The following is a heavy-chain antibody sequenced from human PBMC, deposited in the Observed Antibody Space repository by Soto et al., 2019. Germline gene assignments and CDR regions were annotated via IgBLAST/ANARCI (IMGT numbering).Heavy chain of an antibody. J-gene: IGHJ5*02. Sequence: GKGLEWVSSISSSSSYIYYADSVKGRFTISRDNAKNSLYLQMNSLRAEDTAVYYCASGRSRFTAFELVIRWFDPWGQGILVTAPQ. D-gene: IGHD3-9*01. V-gene: IGHV3-21*01. CDR3: ASGRSRFTAFELVIRWFDP. CDR2: ISSSSSYI.